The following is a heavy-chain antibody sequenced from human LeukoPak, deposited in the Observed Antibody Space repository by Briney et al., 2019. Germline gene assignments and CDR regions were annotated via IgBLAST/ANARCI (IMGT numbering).Heavy chain of an antibody. Sequence: GGSLRLSCAASGFTFSSYGMHWVRQAPGRGLEWVAFIRYDGSNKYYADSVKGRFTISRDNSKNTLYLQTNSLRAEDTAVYYCAKVGSGRKSVDYWGQGTLVTVSS. CDR3: AKVGSGRKSVDY. J-gene: IGHJ4*02. D-gene: IGHD3-10*01. CDR1: GFTFSSYG. CDR2: IRYDGSNK. V-gene: IGHV3-30*02.